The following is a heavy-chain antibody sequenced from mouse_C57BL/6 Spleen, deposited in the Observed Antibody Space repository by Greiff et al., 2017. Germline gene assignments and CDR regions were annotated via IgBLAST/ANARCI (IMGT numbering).Heavy chain of an antibody. CDR2: IYPRSGNT. Sequence: VKLQESGAELARPGASVKLSCKASGYTFTSYGISWVKQRTGQGLEWIGEIYPRSGNTYYNEKFKGKATLTADKSSSTAYMELRSLTSEDSAVYFCARGGYITTGVAGGYFDYWGQGTTLTVSS. V-gene: IGHV1-81*01. CDR1: GYTFTSYG. J-gene: IGHJ2*01. D-gene: IGHD1-1*01. CDR3: ARGGYITTGVAGGYFDY.